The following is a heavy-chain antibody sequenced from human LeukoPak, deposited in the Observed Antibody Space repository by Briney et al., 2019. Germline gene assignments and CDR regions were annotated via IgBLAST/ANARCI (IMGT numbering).Heavy chain of an antibody. Sequence: ASVKVSCKASGYTFTGYYMHWVRQAPGQGLEWVGWINPNSGGTNYAQKFQGRVTMTRDTSISTAYMELSRLRSDDTAVYYCASAFDYYDSSGYYQYDYWGQGTLVTVSS. D-gene: IGHD3-22*01. CDR1: GYTFTGYY. J-gene: IGHJ4*02. CDR2: INPNSGGT. V-gene: IGHV1-2*02. CDR3: ASAFDYYDSSGYYQYDY.